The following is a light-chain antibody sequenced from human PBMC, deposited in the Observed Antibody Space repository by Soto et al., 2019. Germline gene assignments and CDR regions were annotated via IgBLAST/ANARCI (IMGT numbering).Light chain of an antibody. CDR2: LNSDGSH. Sequence: QLVLTQSPSASASLGASVKLTCTLSSGHSSYAIAWHQQQPEKGPRYLMKLNSDGSHSKGDGIPDRFSGSSSGAERYLTISSLQSEDEADSYFQIGGTRIVVFGGGTK. CDR3: QIGGTRIVV. CDR1: SGHSSYA. J-gene: IGLJ2*01. V-gene: IGLV4-69*01.